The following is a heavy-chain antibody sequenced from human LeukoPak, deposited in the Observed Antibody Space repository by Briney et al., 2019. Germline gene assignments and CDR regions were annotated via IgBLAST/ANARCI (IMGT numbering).Heavy chain of an antibody. D-gene: IGHD2-2*01. CDR3: AKSGGYCSSTSCPPDP. V-gene: IGHV3-23*01. Sequence: GGSLRLSCAASGFTFSSYAMTWARQAPGKGLEWVSAISGSGSSTYYGDSVKGRFTISRDNSKNTLYLQMNSLRAEDTAVYYCAKSGGYCSSTSCPPDPWGQGTLATVSS. CDR1: GFTFSSYA. CDR2: ISGSGSST. J-gene: IGHJ5*02.